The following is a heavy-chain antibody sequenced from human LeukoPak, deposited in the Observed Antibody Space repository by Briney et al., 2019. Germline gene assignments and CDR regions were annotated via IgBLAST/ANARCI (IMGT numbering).Heavy chain of an antibody. CDR3: AKDTVAISSNWFDP. CDR1: GFSFYRYS. CDR2: ITGRSSYI. Sequence: GGSLRLSCATAGFSFYRYSLIWVRQAPGKGLEWVASITGRSSYIYYADSVKGRFTISRDNSKNTLYLQMNSLRAEDTAVYYCAKDTVAISSNWFDPWGQGTLVTVSS. D-gene: IGHD5-12*01. J-gene: IGHJ5*02. V-gene: IGHV3-21*01.